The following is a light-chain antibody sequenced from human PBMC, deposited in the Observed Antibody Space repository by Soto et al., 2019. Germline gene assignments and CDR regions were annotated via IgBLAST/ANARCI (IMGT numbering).Light chain of an antibody. CDR1: SGHSSYI. Sequence: QPVLTQSSSASASLGSSVKLTCTLSSGHSSYIIAWHQQQPGKAPRYLMKLEGSGSYNKGSGVPDRFSGSSSGADRYLTISNLQSEDEADYYCCSYAGTFYVFGTGTKLTVL. CDR2: LEGSGSY. V-gene: IGLV4-60*03. CDR3: CSYAGTFYV. J-gene: IGLJ1*01.